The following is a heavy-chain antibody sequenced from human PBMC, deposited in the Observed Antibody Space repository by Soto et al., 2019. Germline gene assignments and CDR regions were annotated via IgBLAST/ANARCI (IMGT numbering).Heavy chain of an antibody. CDR1: GFTFSSYA. CDR2: ISGSGGST. J-gene: IGHJ6*02. V-gene: IGHV3-23*01. CDR3: ARDPSPLYYGMDV. Sequence: GGSLRLSCAASGFTFSSYAMSWVRQAPGKGLEWVSAISGSGGSTYYADSVKGRFTTSRDNSKNTLYLQMNSLRAEDTAVYYCARDPSPLYYGMDVWGQGTTVTVSS.